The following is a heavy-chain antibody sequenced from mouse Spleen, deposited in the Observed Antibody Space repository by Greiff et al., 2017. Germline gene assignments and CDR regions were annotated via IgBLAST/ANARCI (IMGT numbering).Heavy chain of an antibody. CDR2: ISDGGSYT. CDR1: GFTFSSYA. CDR3: ARDEDWDDY. J-gene: IGHJ3*01. Sequence: EVKLMESGGGLVKPGGSLKLSCAASGFTFSSYAMSWVRQTPEKRLEWVATISDGGSYTYYPDNVKGRFTISRDNAKNNLYLQMSHLKSEDTAMYYCARDEDWDDYWGQGTLVTVSA. D-gene: IGHD4-1*01. V-gene: IGHV5-4*01.